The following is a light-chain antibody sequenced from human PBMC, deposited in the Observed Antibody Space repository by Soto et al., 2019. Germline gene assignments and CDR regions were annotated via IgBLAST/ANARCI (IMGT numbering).Light chain of an antibody. J-gene: IGLJ3*02. Sequence: QSVLTQPASVSGSPGQSITISCTGTSSDVGDYNYVSWYQQHPGKAPKLMIYDVSNRPSGVSNRFSGSKSGNTASLTISGLQAEDEADYYCSSYTSSSTFWVFGGGTKVTVL. CDR2: DVS. V-gene: IGLV2-14*01. CDR1: SSDVGDYNY. CDR3: SSYTSSSTFWV.